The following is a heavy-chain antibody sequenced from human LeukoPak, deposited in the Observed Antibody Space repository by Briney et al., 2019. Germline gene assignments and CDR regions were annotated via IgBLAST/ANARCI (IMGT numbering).Heavy chain of an antibody. CDR3: ARDIPSSITATFDN. Sequence: GGSLRLSCAASGFTLSSFWMHWVRPPPGKGLVWVSRIYSGGSSTSYADSVKGRFTISRDNAKNTLYLQMSSLRAEDTAVFYYARDIPSSITATFDNWGQGTLVTVSS. CDR1: GFTLSSFW. D-gene: IGHD6-6*01. J-gene: IGHJ4*02. CDR2: IYSGGSST. V-gene: IGHV3-74*01.